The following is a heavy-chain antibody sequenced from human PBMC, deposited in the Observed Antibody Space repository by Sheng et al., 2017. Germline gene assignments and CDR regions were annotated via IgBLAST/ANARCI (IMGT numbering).Heavy chain of an antibody. D-gene: IGHD4-4*01. J-gene: IGHJ4*02. V-gene: IGHV4-34*01. CDR1: GGSFSGYY. CDR2: INHSGST. CDR3: ARKARRASNYVLPQGHFDY. Sequence: QVQLQQWGAGLLKPSETLSLTCAVYGGSFSGYYWSWIRQPPGKGLEWIGEINHSGSTNYNPSLKSRVTISVDTSKNQFSLKLSSVTAADTAVYYCARKARRASNYVLPQGHFDYWGQGTLVTVSS.